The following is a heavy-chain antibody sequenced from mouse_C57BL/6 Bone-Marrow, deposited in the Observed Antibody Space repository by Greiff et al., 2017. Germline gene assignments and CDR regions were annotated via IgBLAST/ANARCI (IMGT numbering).Heavy chain of an antibody. CDR2: IDPENGDT. Sequence: VQLKESGAELVRPGASVKLSCTASGFNIKDDYMHWVKQRPEQGLEWIGWIDPENGDTEYASKFQGKATITADTSSNTAYLQLSSLTSEDTAVYYCTTRRDYYWGQGTLVTVSA. V-gene: IGHV14-4*01. J-gene: IGHJ3*01. CDR1: GFNIKDDY. CDR3: TTRRDYY. D-gene: IGHD2-13*01.